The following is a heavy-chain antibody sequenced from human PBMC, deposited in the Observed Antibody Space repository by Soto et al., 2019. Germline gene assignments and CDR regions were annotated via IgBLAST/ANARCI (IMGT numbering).Heavy chain of an antibody. CDR3: ASDGMVREFYYYYGVDV. CDR2: IDSSGGT. Sequence: TSETLSLTCTVSDDSSSSYQWSLIRQPPGRRLEWIGYIDSSGGTSYNPSLKSQVTISVDRSKNQFSLKLSSVTAADTAVYYCASDGMVREFYYYYGVDVWGQGTTVTVSS. CDR1: DDSSSSYQ. V-gene: IGHV4-59*12. D-gene: IGHD3-10*01. J-gene: IGHJ6*02.